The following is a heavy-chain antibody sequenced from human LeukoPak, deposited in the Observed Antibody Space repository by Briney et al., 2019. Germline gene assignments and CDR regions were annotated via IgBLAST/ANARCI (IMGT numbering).Heavy chain of an antibody. J-gene: IGHJ4*02. V-gene: IGHV1-2*02. D-gene: IGHD3-10*01. CDR3: ARSGAYGSGSYLSY. CDR1: GYTFTGYY. Sequence: ASVKVSCKASGYTFTGYYMHWVRQAPGRGLEWMGWINPNSGGTNYAQKFQGRVTMTRDTSISTAYMELGSLRSDDTAVYYCARSGAYGSGSYLSYWGQGTLVTVSS. CDR2: INPNSGGT.